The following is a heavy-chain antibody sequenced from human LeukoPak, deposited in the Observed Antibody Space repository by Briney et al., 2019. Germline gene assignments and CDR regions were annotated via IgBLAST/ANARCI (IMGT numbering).Heavy chain of an antibody. D-gene: IGHD3-3*01. CDR1: GGTFSSYA. Sequence: ASVKVSCKASGGTFSSYAISWVRQAPGRGLEWMGGIIPIFGTANYAQKFQGRVTITADESTSTAYMELSSLRSEDTAVYYCARVCDFWSGYYYDYWGQGTLVTVSS. V-gene: IGHV1-69*13. CDR3: ARVCDFWSGYYYDY. CDR2: IIPIFGTA. J-gene: IGHJ4*02.